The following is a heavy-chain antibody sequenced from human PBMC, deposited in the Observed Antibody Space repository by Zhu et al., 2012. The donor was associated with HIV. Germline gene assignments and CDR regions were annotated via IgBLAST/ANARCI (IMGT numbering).Heavy chain of an antibody. CDR2: MYSSGST. D-gene: IGHD1-1*01. V-gene: IGHV4-59*08. Sequence: QVQLQESGPQLVKPSETLSLTCTVSGGSMSNHYWNWVRQPPGKGLQWIGYMYSSGSTKYNFSLKRRVAISLDMSKNQFSLNLSSVTTADTAVYYCARSVKGQLVFDSWGQGAPGHRLL. CDR1: GGSMSNHY. CDR3: ARSVKGQLVFDS. J-gene: IGHJ4*02.